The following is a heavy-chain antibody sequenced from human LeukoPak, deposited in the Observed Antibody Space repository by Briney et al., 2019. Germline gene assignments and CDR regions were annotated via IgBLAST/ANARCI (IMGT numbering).Heavy chain of an antibody. Sequence: SETLSLTCTVSGGSISSGGYYWSWIRQHPGKGLEWIGYIYYSGSTNYNPSLKSRVTISVDTSKNQFSLKLSFVTAADTAVYYCAREEVGGFDYWGQGTLVTVSS. CDR2: IYYSGST. J-gene: IGHJ4*02. CDR1: GGSISSGGYY. V-gene: IGHV4-61*08. D-gene: IGHD1-26*01. CDR3: AREEVGGFDY.